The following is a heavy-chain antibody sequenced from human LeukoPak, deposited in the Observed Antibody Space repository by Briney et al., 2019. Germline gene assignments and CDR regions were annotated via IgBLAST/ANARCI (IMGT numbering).Heavy chain of an antibody. CDR3: ARGRGYRIEAYFDY. V-gene: IGHV4-59*01. J-gene: IGHJ4*02. CDR1: GGSISSYY. Sequence: SETLSLTCTVSGGSISSYYWSWIRQPPGKGLEWIGYIYYSGSTNYNPSLKSRVTISVDTSKNQFSLRLSSVTAADTAVYYCARGRGYRIEAYFDYWGRGPLVTVSS. D-gene: IGHD3-3*01. CDR2: IYYSGST.